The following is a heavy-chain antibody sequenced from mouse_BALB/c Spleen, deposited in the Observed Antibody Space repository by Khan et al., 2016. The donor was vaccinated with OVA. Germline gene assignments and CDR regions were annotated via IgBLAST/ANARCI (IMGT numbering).Heavy chain of an antibody. J-gene: IGHJ3*01. CDR1: GFTFSTYG. V-gene: IGHV5-6*01. CDR2: ISSGGSYT. CDR3: TRLAYYYNSEGFAY. Sequence: EVQVVESGRDLVKPGGSLKLSCAASGFTFSTYGMSWVRQTPDKRLEWVAAISSGGSYTYYPDSVKGRFTISRDNAKNTLYLQMSSLKSEDTAMYYCTRLAYYYNSEGFAYWGQGTLVTVSA. D-gene: IGHD1-1*01.